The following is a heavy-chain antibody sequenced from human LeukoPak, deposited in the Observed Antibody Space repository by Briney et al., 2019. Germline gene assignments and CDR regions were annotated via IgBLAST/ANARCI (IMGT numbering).Heavy chain of an antibody. V-gene: IGHV1-18*03. Sequence: GASVKGSCKASGYTFTSYGISWVRQAPGQGLEWMAWIRGNNDNTKFAQKFQGRVTLTTDTSTSTAYMEVRGLTSDDMAVYYCVRDSAYSPDYWGQGSLVTVSP. J-gene: IGHJ4*02. CDR3: VRDSAYSPDY. CDR2: IRGNNDNT. CDR1: GYTFTSYG. D-gene: IGHD5-12*01.